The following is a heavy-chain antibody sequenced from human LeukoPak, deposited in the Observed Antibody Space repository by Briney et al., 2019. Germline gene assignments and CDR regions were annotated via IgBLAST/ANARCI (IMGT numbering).Heavy chain of an antibody. CDR3: ARDYAFKGYYDYVWGSYRSPGYFDY. J-gene: IGHJ4*02. CDR1: GFTFSSYS. D-gene: IGHD3-16*02. CDR2: ISSSSSYT. V-gene: IGHV3-21*01. Sequence: GGSLRLSCAASGFTFSSYSMNWVRQAPGKGLEWVSSISSSSSYTNYADSVKGRFTISRDNAKNSLYLQMNSLRAEDTAVYYCARDYAFKGYYDYVWGSYRSPGYFDYWGQGTLVTVSS.